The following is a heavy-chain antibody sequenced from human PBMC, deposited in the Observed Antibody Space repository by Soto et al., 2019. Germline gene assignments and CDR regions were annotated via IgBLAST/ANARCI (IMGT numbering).Heavy chain of an antibody. Sequence: EVQLVESGGGLVQPGRSLRLSCAGSGFTFDDYAMHWVRQVPGKGLEWVSGISWNSGGIGFADSVKGRFTISRDNAKNSLYLQMNSLRPEDTAFYYCVKSWRVFGSASFFDHWGKGTLVTVSS. V-gene: IGHV3-9*01. CDR2: ISWNSGGI. CDR1: GFTFDDYA. J-gene: IGHJ4*02. D-gene: IGHD3-16*01. CDR3: VKSWRVFGSASFFDH.